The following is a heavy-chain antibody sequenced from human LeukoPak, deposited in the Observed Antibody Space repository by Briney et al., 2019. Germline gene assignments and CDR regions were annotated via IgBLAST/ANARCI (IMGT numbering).Heavy chain of an antibody. CDR3: ARTSGSDRPDAFDI. Sequence: KPSETLSLTCSFSGASISKYFWSWIRQPPGMGLEWIGFIYYSGNSGRTNYSPSLKNRVTISPDTSKNQLSLKLTSVTTADTAVYYCARTSGSDRPDAFDIWGQGTMVTASS. V-gene: IGHV4-59*01. CDR2: IYYSGNSGRT. D-gene: IGHD3-10*01. CDR1: GASISKYF. J-gene: IGHJ3*02.